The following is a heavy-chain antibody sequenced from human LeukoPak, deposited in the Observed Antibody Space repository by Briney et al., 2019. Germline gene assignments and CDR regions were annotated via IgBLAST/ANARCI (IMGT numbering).Heavy chain of an antibody. D-gene: IGHD6-13*01. Sequence: GASVKVSCKASGYTFTSYGISWVRQAPGQGLEWMGWISAYNGNTNYAQKLQGRVTMTTDTSTSTAYMELRSLRSDDTAVYYCARALPWYLPRAMGPTFDYWGQGTLVTVSS. V-gene: IGHV1-18*01. J-gene: IGHJ4*02. CDR1: GYTFTSYG. CDR3: ARALPWYLPRAMGPTFDY. CDR2: ISAYNGNT.